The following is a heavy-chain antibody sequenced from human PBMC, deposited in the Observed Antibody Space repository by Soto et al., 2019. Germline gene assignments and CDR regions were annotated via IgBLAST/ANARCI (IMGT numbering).Heavy chain of an antibody. CDR1: GGSISSSNW. CDR3: ARAPKGSGSSKTRPEC. Sequence: APANLSLTYAVSGGSISSSNWWSWVRQPPGKGLEWIGEIYHSGSTNYNPSLKSRVTISVDKSKNQFSLKLSSVTAADTAVYYCARAPKGSGSSKTRPECWGQATLVTVSS. V-gene: IGHV4-4*03. D-gene: IGHD6-6*01. J-gene: IGHJ4*02. CDR2: IYHSGST.